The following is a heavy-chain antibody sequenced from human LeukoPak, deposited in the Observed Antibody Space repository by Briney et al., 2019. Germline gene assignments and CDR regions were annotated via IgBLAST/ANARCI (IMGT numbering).Heavy chain of an antibody. CDR1: GYSFTNYW. CDR3: ARSPYQLPTHFDY. Sequence: GESLKISCKGSGYSFTNYWIGWVRQMPGKGLEWMGIIYPGDSDTRYSPSFQGQVTISADKSISTAYLQWSSLKASDTAMYYCARSPYQLPTHFDYWGQGTLVTVSS. V-gene: IGHV5-51*01. D-gene: IGHD2-2*01. J-gene: IGHJ4*02. CDR2: IYPGDSDT.